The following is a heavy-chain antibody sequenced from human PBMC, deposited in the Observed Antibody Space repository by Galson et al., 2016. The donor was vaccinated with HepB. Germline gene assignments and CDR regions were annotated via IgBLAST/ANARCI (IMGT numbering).Heavy chain of an antibody. J-gene: IGHJ4*02. D-gene: IGHD2-15*01. CDR3: ARADSVFDY. CDR2: IRQDGSEK. V-gene: IGHV3-7*04. Sequence: SLRLSCAASGFTFRTYWMSWVRQAPGKGLEWVANIRQDGSEKYYVASVEGRFTISRDNAKNSLYLQMNSLRAEDTAVYYCARADSVFDYWGQGTLVTVSS. CDR1: GFTFRTYW.